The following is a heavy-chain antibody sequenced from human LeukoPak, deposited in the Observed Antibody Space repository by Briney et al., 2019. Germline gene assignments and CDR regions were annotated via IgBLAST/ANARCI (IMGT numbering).Heavy chain of an antibody. D-gene: IGHD5-12*01. CDR1: GFTFSSYS. CDR2: ISSSSSYI. J-gene: IGHJ6*04. V-gene: IGHV3-21*01. CDR3: ARVKWLPSNYCYYYGMDV. Sequence: GGSLRLSCAASGFTFSSYSMNWVRQAPGKGLEWVSSISSSSSYIYYADSVKGRFTISRDNAKNSLYLQMNSLRAEDTAVYYCARVKWLPSNYCYYYGMDVWGKGTTVTVSS.